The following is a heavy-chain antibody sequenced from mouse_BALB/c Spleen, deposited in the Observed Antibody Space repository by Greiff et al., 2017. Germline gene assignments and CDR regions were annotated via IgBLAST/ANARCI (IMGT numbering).Heavy chain of an antibody. Sequence: QVQLQQSGPELVRPGVSVKISCKGSSYTFTDYAMHWVKQSHAKSLEWIGVISTYYGNTNYNQKFKGKATMTVDKSSSTAYMELARLTSEDSAVYYCARGSSYVGYFDVWGAGTTVTVSS. J-gene: IGHJ1*01. CDR2: ISTYYGNT. V-gene: IGHV1-67*01. D-gene: IGHD1-1*01. CDR3: ARGSSYVGYFDV. CDR1: SYTFTDYA.